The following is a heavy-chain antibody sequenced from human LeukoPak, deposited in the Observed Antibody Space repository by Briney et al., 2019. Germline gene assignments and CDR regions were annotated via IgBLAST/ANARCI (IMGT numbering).Heavy chain of an antibody. J-gene: IGHJ4*02. V-gene: IGHV3-23*01. CDR3: ARGNNYGSGSYYNVGAIFDY. CDR1: GFDFSSYA. D-gene: IGHD3-10*01. CDR2: ISRRDDYT. Sequence: PGGSLRLSCAASGFDFSSYAMSWVRQPPGKGLEWVSVISRRDDYTYYADSVKGRFTISRDNSKNTLYLQMNSLRAENTAVYYCARGNNYGSGSYYNVGAIFDYWGQGTLVTVSS.